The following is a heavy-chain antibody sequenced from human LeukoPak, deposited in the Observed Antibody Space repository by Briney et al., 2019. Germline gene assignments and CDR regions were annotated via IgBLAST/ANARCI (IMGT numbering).Heavy chain of an antibody. CDR1: GFTFDDYG. Sequence: PGGSLRLSCAASGFTFDDYGMSWVRQAPGKGLEWVSAISGSGGSTYYADSVKGRFTISRDNSKNTLYLQMNSLRAEDTAVYYCARRIFQGSSGWYLFDYWGQGTLVTVSS. CDR3: ARRIFQGSSGWYLFDY. J-gene: IGHJ4*02. CDR2: ISGSGGST. D-gene: IGHD6-19*01. V-gene: IGHV3-23*01.